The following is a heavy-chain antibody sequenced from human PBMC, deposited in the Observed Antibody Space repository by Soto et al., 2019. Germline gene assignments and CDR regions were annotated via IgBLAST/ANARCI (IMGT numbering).Heavy chain of an antibody. D-gene: IGHD3-22*01. Sequence: PSETLSLTCSVSGASISSHYWSWIRQPPGKGLEWMGYIYSGSTTYNPSLTSRVTISIDTSKNQFSLNLRSVTAADTGVYYCARGPHIVVRYEGFDIWGQGTMVTVSS. V-gene: IGHV4-4*09. CDR1: GASISSHY. J-gene: IGHJ3*02. CDR2: IYSGST. CDR3: ARGPHIVVRYEGFDI.